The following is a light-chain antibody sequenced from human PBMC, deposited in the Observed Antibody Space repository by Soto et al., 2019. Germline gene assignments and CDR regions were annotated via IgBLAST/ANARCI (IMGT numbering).Light chain of an antibody. J-gene: IGLJ1*01. CDR1: SNDVGGYNY. CDR3: SSYTNSSNYV. CDR2: EVS. Sequence: QSVLTQPASVSGSPGQSITISCTGTSNDVGGYNYVSWYQQHLGKAPKLMIYEVSNRPSGISNRFSGSKSGNAASLTISGLQAEDEADYYCSSYTNSSNYVSGNGTKVTVL. V-gene: IGLV2-14*01.